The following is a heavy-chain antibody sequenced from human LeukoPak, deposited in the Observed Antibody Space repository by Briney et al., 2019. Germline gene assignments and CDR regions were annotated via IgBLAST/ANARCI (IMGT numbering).Heavy chain of an antibody. V-gene: IGHV3-21*01. Sequence: GGSLRLSCAASGFSFSSYSMYWVRQAPGKGLEWVSSISSSSSYIYYADSVKGRFTISRDNAKNSLHLQMNSLRAEDTAVYYCARDLGSYGRPSYFDYWGQGTLVTVSS. CDR3: ARDLGSYGRPSYFDY. CDR1: GFSFSSYS. D-gene: IGHD5-18*01. CDR2: ISSSSSYI. J-gene: IGHJ4*02.